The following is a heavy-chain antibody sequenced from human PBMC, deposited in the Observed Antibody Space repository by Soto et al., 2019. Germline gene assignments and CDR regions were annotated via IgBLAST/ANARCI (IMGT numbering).Heavy chain of an antibody. CDR2: ISGDGSST. D-gene: IGHD3-10*01. Sequence: GGSLRLSCAASGFTFNNYWMHWVRQAPGKGLVWVSHISGDGSSTSYADSVKGRFTISRDNAKNTLYLQMNSLRAEDTAIYYCARDYYGSAPDPWGQGTLVTVSS. CDR1: GFTFNNYW. J-gene: IGHJ5*02. V-gene: IGHV3-74*01. CDR3: ARDYYGSAPDP.